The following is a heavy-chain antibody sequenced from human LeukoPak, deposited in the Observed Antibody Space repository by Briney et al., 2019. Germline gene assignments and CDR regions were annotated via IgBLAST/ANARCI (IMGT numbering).Heavy chain of an antibody. CDR1: GFTFSSYA. J-gene: IGHJ4*02. D-gene: IGHD1-26*01. CDR3: ARRVGNFDC. V-gene: IGHV3-30-3*01. CDR2: ISYDGSNK. Sequence: GGSLRLSCAASGFTFSSYAMHWVRQAPGKGLEWVAVISYDGSNKYYADSVKGRFTISRDNSKNTLYLQMNSLRAEDTAVYYCARRVGNFDCWGQGTLVTVSS.